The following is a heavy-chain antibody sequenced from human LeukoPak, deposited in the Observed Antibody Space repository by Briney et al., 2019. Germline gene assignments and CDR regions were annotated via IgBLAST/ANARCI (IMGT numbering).Heavy chain of an antibody. CDR2: IIPIFGTA. CDR3: ARGHPSAAPDY. CDR1: GGTFSSYA. J-gene: IGHJ4*02. Sequence: ASVKVSCKAFGGTFSSYAISGVRQAPGQGLEWMGGIIPIFGTANYAQKFQGRVTITADESTSTAYMELSSLRSEDTAVYYCARGHPSAAPDYWGQGTLVTVSS. D-gene: IGHD2-2*01. V-gene: IGHV1-69*13.